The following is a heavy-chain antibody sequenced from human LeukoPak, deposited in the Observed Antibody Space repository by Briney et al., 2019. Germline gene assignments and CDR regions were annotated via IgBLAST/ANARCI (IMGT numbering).Heavy chain of an antibody. Sequence: ASVKVSCKASGYTFTGYYMHWVRQAPGQGLEWMGWINPNSGGTNYAQNFQGRVTMTRDTSFSTAYMELSRLRSDDTAVYYCARDVFAAYTTHHRFDPWRQGTLVTVSS. CDR1: GYTFTGYY. J-gene: IGHJ5*02. V-gene: IGHV1-2*02. CDR2: INPNSGGT. D-gene: IGHD2-2*02. CDR3: ARDVFAAYTTHHRFDP.